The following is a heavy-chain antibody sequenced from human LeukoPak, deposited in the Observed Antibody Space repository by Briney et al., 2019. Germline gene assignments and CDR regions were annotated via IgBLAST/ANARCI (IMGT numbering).Heavy chain of an antibody. J-gene: IGHJ5*02. D-gene: IGHD5-12*01. CDR1: GYSISSGYY. CDR3: ARVGVDIVATISWFDP. V-gene: IGHV4-38-2*01. CDR2: IYHSGST. Sequence: SETLSLTCAVSGYSISSGYYWGWIRQPPGKGLEWIGSIYHSGSTYYNPSLKSRVTISVDTSKNQFSLKLSSVTAAGTAVYYCARVGVDIVATISWFDPWGQGTLVTVSS.